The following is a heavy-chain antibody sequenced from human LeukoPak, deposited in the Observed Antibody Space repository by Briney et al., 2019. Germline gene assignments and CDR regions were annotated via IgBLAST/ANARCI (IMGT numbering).Heavy chain of an antibody. CDR3: ARACHLVVVTAEGAFFDP. V-gene: IGHV1-18*01. CDR1: GYRFTSYG. J-gene: IGHJ5*02. D-gene: IGHD2-21*02. CDR2: ISTYSGKT. Sequence: GASVKVSCKASGYRFTSYGIGWVRQAPGQGLEWVGWISTYSGKTYYAQSLQDRVTMTTDTSTNTVYMELRSLKSEDTAVYYCARACHLVVVTAEGAFFDPWGQGTLVTVSS.